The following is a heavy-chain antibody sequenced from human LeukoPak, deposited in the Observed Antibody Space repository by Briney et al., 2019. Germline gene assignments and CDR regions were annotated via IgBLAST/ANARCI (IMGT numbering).Heavy chain of an antibody. V-gene: IGHV3-23*01. CDR2: VTRSGRT. CDR3: AKDYPSKYSSEYGSDWPIGY. Sequence: GGSLRLSCAASGFTFSSYAMTWVRQAPEKGLEWVSTVTRSGRTYYADSVKGRFTISRDNSKDTVFLQMSSLRAEDTAVYYCAKDYPSKYSSEYGSDWPIGYWGQGTLVAVSS. D-gene: IGHD6-19*01. J-gene: IGHJ4*02. CDR1: GFTFSSYA.